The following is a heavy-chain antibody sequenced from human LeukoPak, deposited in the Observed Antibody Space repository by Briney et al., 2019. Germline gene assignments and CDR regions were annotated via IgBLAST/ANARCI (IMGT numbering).Heavy chain of an antibody. Sequence: GGSLRLSCAASGFTLGPYAMHWVRQRPGKGLEWVAHINADGGRTFYADSVEGRFTISRDNAKNSLYLQMNSLRAEDTALYHCARFGGYDYGDAFDIWGQGTMVTVSS. CDR3: ARFGGYDYGDAFDI. V-gene: IGHV3-20*01. CDR1: GFTLGPYA. J-gene: IGHJ3*02. D-gene: IGHD5-12*01. CDR2: INADGGRT.